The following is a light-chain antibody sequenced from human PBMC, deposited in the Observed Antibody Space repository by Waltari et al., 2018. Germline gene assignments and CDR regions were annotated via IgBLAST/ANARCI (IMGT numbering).Light chain of an antibody. V-gene: IGLV1-40*01. CDR1: NSNIGAGYD. J-gene: IGLJ2*01. CDR3: QSYDTTLSVV. CDR2: RSS. Sequence: QSVLTQPPSVSGAPGQRVTISCTRSNSNIGAGYDVHWYQQLPGTAPKLIIFRSSQWPSGGPHRFSCSRSGPSASLAITGIQSGDEAIYSCQSYDTTLSVVFGGGTKVTFL.